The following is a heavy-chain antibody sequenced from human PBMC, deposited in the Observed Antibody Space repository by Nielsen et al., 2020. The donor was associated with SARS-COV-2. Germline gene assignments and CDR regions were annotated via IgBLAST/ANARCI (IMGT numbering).Heavy chain of an antibody. CDR2: ISYSGST. CDR3: AREDVAGYFDY. Sequence: SETLSLTCTVSGGSISSGGYYWSWIRQHPGKGLEWIGNISYSGSTYYNPSLKSRVTISVDTSKSHFSLKLSSVTAADTAVYYCAREDVAGYFDYWGQGTLVTVSS. V-gene: IGHV4-31*03. D-gene: IGHD6-19*01. J-gene: IGHJ4*02. CDR1: GGSISSGGYY.